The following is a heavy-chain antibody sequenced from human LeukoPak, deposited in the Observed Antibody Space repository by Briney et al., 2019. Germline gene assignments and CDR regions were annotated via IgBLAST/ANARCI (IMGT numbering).Heavy chain of an antibody. CDR2: ITLYNGNT. Sequence: GASVKVSCKASGYTFTYCSLHWLQQAPGQGLERMRWITLYNGNTNYAKKFQGRVTITRDMSLRTAYIELSSLRSEDTAVYYCAREEGVVYGTQHGMDVWGQGTTVTVSS. CDR1: GYTFTYCS. J-gene: IGHJ6*02. CDR3: AREEGVVYGTQHGMDV. V-gene: IGHV1-68*01. D-gene: IGHD3-3*01.